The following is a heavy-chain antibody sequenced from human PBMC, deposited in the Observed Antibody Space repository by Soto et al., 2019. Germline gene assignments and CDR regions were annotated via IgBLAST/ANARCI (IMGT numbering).Heavy chain of an antibody. D-gene: IGHD2-2*01. CDR1: GFTFSSYS. CDR2: ISSSSSYI. J-gene: IGHJ1*01. CDR3: AREHCSSTSCQSSPAEYFQH. Sequence: GGSLRLSCAASGFTFSSYSMNWVRQAPGKGLEWVSSISSSSSYIYYADSVKGRFTISRDNAKNSLYLQMNSLRAEDTAVYYCAREHCSSTSCQSSPAEYFQHWGQGTLVTVSS. V-gene: IGHV3-21*01.